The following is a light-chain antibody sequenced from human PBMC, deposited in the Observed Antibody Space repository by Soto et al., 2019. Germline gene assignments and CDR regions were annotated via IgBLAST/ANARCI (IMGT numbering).Light chain of an antibody. CDR3: QQYCGSPGFT. CDR1: QTVCSTC. Sequence: EIVLTQSPGTLSLSPGERATLSCRTSQTVCSTCLAWYQQKPGQAPRLLISGASNRATGIPDRFSGSGSGTDFTLTITRLEPDDCVVYYCQQYCGSPGFTFGPGTKVDIK. J-gene: IGKJ3*01. CDR2: GAS. V-gene: IGKV3-20*01.